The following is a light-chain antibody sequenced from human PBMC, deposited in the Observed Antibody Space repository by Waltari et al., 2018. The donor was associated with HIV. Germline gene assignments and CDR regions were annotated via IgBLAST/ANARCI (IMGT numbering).Light chain of an antibody. V-gene: IGLV2-23*02. CDR1: DIAIGNYNL. J-gene: IGLJ3*02. CDR3: LTYVSKTSTWQ. CDR2: YVS. Sequence: QSALTQPASVSGNPGQSVTITCTGTDIAIGNYNLVSWFQQHPGKAPKLLIYYVSKRPSGVSSRFSGSKSGYFASLTISGLLTEDESSYYCLTYVSKTSTWQFGGGTYLTV.